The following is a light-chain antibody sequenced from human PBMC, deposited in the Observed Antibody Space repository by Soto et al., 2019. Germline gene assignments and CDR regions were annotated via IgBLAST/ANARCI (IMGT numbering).Light chain of an antibody. CDR3: QQYGSSPGFT. CDR2: GAS. Sequence: IVMTQSPTTLSVSPGERSTLSCRASQSVSSSYLAWYQQKPGQAPRLXIYGASSRATGIPDRFSGSGSGTDFTLTISRLEPEDFAVYYCQQYGSSPGFTFGPGTKVDIK. V-gene: IGKV3-20*01. J-gene: IGKJ3*01. CDR1: QSVSSSY.